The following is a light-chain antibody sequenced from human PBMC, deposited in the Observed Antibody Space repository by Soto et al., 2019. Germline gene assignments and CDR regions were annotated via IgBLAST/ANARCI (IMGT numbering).Light chain of an antibody. Sequence: VLTQSPDTLSLSPGERATLSCRASQSISSDYLVWYQQKPGQAPRLLIYGASSRATGIPDRFSGSGSGTNFTLIINILVPDDFGVFYCQHYGNGPPSVTFGPGTKVDIK. V-gene: IGKV3-20*01. CDR1: QSISSDY. CDR3: QHYGNGPPSVT. CDR2: GAS. J-gene: IGKJ3*01.